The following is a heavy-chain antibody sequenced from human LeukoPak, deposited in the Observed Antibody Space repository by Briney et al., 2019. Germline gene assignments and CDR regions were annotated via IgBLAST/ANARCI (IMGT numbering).Heavy chain of an antibody. J-gene: IGHJ4*02. Sequence: SETLSLTCTVSGGSISSYYWSWIRQPPGKGLEWIGYIYYSGSTNYNPSLKSRVTISVDTSKNQFSLKLSSVTAADTAAYYCARGIPAYYFDYWGQGTLVTVSS. V-gene: IGHV4-59*01. CDR2: IYYSGST. CDR1: GGSISSYY. CDR3: ARGIPAYYFDY.